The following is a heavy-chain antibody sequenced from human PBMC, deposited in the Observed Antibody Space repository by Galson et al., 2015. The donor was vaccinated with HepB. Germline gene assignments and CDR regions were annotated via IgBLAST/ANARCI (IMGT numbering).Heavy chain of an antibody. Sequence: SVKVSCKASGYSFTSYGISWLRQAPGQGLEWMGWISGHDGSTNYPQTLQGRVIMTTDRSTNTGYMEVRSLRSDDTAIYYCARDSRLELRLNNYYYYGMDVWGQGTTVTVSS. D-gene: IGHD1-7*01. J-gene: IGHJ6*02. V-gene: IGHV1-18*01. CDR1: GYSFTSYG. CDR2: ISGHDGST. CDR3: ARDSRLELRLNNYYYYGMDV.